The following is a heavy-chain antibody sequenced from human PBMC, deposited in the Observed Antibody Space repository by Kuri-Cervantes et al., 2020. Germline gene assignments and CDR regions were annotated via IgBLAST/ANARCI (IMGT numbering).Heavy chain of an antibody. CDR3: ARARGNIMITFGGYMDV. CDR1: GFTFSSYG. V-gene: IGHV3-30*03. D-gene: IGHD3-16*01. CDR2: ISNDGSNE. J-gene: IGHJ6*03. Sequence: GESLKISCAASGFTFSSYGMHWVRQAPGKGLEWVAFISNDGSNEYYPDSVKGRFTISRDNSKNTLYLKMNSLRAEDTAMYYCARARGNIMITFGGYMDVWGKGGTVTVSS.